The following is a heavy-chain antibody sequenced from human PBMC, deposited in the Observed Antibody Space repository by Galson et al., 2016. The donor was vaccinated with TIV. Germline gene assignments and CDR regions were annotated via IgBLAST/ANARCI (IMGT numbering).Heavy chain of an antibody. CDR1: GYSFTVYR. CDR3: TRGGGGAYTFDAFDI. CDR2: IYPQNGGA. D-gene: IGHD2/OR15-2a*01. V-gene: IGHV1-2*02. Sequence: SVKVSCKASGYSFTVYRVHWVRQAPGQGLEWMGWIYPQNGGANYAQKFQGRVTLTRDTSISTVYMELRRLKSDDTAVYFCTRGGGGAYTFDAFDIWGQGTMVTVSS. J-gene: IGHJ3*02.